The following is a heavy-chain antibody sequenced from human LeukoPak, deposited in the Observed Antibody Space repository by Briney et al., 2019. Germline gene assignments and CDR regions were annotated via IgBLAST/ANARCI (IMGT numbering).Heavy chain of an antibody. J-gene: IGHJ6*02. CDR1: DYTFTSYG. D-gene: IGHD4-17*01. Sequence: ASVKVSCKASDYTFTSYGISWVRQAPGQGLEWMGWISAYNGNTNYARKLQGRVTMTTDTSTSTAYMELRSLRSDDTAVYYCARVHTFDYGDYPYYYYGMDVWGQGTTVTVSS. CDR2: ISAYNGNT. CDR3: ARVHTFDYGDYPYYYYGMDV. V-gene: IGHV1-18*01.